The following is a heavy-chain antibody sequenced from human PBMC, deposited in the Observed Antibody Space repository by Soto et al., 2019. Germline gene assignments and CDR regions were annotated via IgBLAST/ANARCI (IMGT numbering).Heavy chain of an antibody. CDR1: GGSISSGGYS. V-gene: IGHV4-30-2*01. D-gene: IGHD6-19*01. CDR3: ASAGGLGAVAADY. J-gene: IGHJ4*02. CDR2: IYHSGST. Sequence: QLQLQESGSGLVKPSQTLSLTCAVSGGSISSGGYSWSWIRQPPGKGLEWIGYIYHSGSTYYNPSLKSRITIIVNRAKNQFSLKLSSVTAADTAVYYCASAGGLGAVAADYWGQGTLVTVSS.